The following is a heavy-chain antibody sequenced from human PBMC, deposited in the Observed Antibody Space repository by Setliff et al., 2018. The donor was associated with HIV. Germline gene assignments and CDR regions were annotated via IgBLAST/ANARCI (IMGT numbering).Heavy chain of an antibody. CDR3: ASIDCGGDCYSYYYYGMDV. V-gene: IGHV1-3*01. CDR2: INAGNGNT. Sequence: ASVKVSCKASGYAFSYAMHWVRQAPGQRLEWMGWINAGNGNTKYSQKFQGRVTITRDTSASTAYMELSSLRSEDTAVYYCASIDCGGDCYSYYYYGMDVWGQGTTVTVTS. J-gene: IGHJ6*02. CDR1: GYAFSYA. D-gene: IGHD2-21*02.